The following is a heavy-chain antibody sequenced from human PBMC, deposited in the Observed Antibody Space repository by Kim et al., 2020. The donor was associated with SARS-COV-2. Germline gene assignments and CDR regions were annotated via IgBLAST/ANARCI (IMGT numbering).Heavy chain of an antibody. V-gene: IGHV4-59*01. CDR2: TT. Sequence: TTTYHPPLKSRVTISLDTSKIQFSLKLCSVTAADTAVYYCASAMAGRGDYWGQGTLVTVSS. CDR3: ASAMAGRGDY. D-gene: IGHD6-19*01. J-gene: IGHJ4*02.